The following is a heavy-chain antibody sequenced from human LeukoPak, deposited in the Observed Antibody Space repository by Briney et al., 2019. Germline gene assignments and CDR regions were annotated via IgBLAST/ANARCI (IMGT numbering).Heavy chain of an antibody. CDR3: ARPYYYDSRIDP. V-gene: IGHV4-30-4*01. D-gene: IGHD3-22*01. CDR2: IYSSVST. J-gene: IGHJ5*02. Sequence: PSQTLSLTCTVSAVSISSGDYYWSWIRHPPGKGLEWIGYIYSSVSTYYNPSLKSRATVSLDTPKNQLSLKLSSVTAADTAVYYCARPYYYDSRIDPWGQGTLVTVSS. CDR1: AVSISSGDYY.